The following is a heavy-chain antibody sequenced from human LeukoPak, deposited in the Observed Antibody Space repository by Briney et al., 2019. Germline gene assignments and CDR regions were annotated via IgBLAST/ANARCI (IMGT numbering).Heavy chain of an antibody. CDR1: GYSFTYHY. CDR3: ARDRGDGYNAYHFDH. V-gene: IGHV1-46*01. Sequence: ASVKVSCKASGYSFTYHYMHWLRQAPGQGLEWIGIINPSDGSTTYAQKFQGRVTMTRDMSTSTVYMELSSLRSEDTAVYYCARDRGDGYNAYHFDHWGQGTLVTVSS. D-gene: IGHD5-24*01. CDR2: INPSDGST. J-gene: IGHJ4*02.